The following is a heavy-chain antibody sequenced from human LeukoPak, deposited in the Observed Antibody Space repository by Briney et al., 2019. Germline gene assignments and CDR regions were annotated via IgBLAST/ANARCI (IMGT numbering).Heavy chain of an antibody. CDR2: INPSGGST. J-gene: IGHJ6*03. V-gene: IGHV1-46*01. CDR3: ARGGTPSYYYYMDV. CDR1: GYTFTSYY. D-gene: IGHD3-16*01. Sequence: AAVKVSCKASGYTFTSYYIHWVRQAPGQGLEWMGIINPSGGSTSYAQKLQGRVTMTTETSTSTAYMELRSLRSGDTAVYYCARGGTPSYYYYMDVWGKGTTVTISS.